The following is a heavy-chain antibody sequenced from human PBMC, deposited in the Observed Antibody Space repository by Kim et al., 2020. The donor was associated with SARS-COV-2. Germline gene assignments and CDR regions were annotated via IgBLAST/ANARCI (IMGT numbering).Heavy chain of an antibody. Sequence: SETLSLTCTVSDGSISSYYWSWIRQTPGKGLEWIGYIYYSGSTSYNPSLKSRVTMSVDTSKNQFSLKLSSVTAADTAVYYCARAVSRYGSGTPRFFDYWGQGTLVTVSS. J-gene: IGHJ4*02. D-gene: IGHD3-10*01. CDR1: DGSISSYY. V-gene: IGHV4-59*13. CDR3: ARAVSRYGSGTPRFFDY. CDR2: IYYSGST.